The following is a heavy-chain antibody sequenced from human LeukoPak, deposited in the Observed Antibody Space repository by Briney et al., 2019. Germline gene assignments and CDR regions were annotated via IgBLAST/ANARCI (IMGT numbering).Heavy chain of an antibody. J-gene: IGHJ4*02. CDR3: ARGNVIMAATIEDY. V-gene: IGHV3-30-3*01. CDR2: ISSEGSMK. D-gene: IGHD5-12*01. Sequence: GGSLRLSCAASGFTFSRYVMQWVRQAPGKGLEWVSVISSEGSMKDYADSVKGRFTVSRDNSRNTLYLQMSSLRADDTGLYYCARGNVIMAATIEDYWGQGTLVTVSS. CDR1: GFTFSRYV.